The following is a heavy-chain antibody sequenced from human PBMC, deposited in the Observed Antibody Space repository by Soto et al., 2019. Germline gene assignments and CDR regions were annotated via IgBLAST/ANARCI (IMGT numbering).Heavy chain of an antibody. Sequence: SGPTLVNPTQTLTLTCTFSGFSLSTSGVGVGWIRQPPGKALEWLALIYWDDDKRYSPSLKSRLTITKDTSKNQVVLNMTKMDPVDKATYYCAVWGGYGDYGLSSNNWFDPWGQGTLVTVSS. J-gene: IGHJ5*02. D-gene: IGHD4-17*01. CDR2: IYWDDDK. CDR3: AVWGGYGDYGLSSNNWFDP. CDR1: GFSLSTSGVG. V-gene: IGHV2-5*02.